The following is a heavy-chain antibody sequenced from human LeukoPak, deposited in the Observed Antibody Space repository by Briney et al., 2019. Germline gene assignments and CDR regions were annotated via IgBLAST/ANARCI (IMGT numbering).Heavy chain of an antibody. CDR3: AKAVAVALDY. V-gene: IGHV3-23*01. CDR1: GFIFSDFD. J-gene: IGHJ4*02. Sequence: GGSLRLSCAASGFIFSDFDMSWVRQAPGKGLEWVSAISHSGRSTYYADSVKGRFTISRDNSKNTLYLEMNSLRADDTAIYYCAKAVAVALDYWGQGTLVTVSS. D-gene: IGHD6-19*01. CDR2: ISHSGRST.